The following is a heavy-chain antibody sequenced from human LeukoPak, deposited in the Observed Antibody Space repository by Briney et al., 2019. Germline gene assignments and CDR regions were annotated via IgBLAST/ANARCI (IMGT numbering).Heavy chain of an antibody. CDR1: GFTVSSSY. V-gene: IGHV3-53*01. Sequence: GGSLRLSCAASGFTVSSSYMSWVRQAPGKGLEWISVIYSGGSGSTYYADSVKGRFTISRDNSKNTLNLQMNSLRAEDTAVYYCAHRKATSWAHDYWGQGTLVTVSS. J-gene: IGHJ4*02. CDR3: AHRKATSWAHDY. CDR2: IYSGGSGST. D-gene: IGHD2-2*01.